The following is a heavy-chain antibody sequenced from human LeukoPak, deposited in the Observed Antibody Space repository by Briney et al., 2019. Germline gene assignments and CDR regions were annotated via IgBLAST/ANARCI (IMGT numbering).Heavy chain of an antibody. D-gene: IGHD1-1*01. Sequence: ASVKVSCKASGYTFTSYGISWVRQAPGQGLEWTGWISAYNGNTNYAQKLQGRVTMTTDTSTSTAYMELRSLRSDDTAVYYCARARPSSKRPYDAFDIWGQGTMVTVSS. CDR2: ISAYNGNT. CDR1: GYTFTSYG. CDR3: ARARPSSKRPYDAFDI. J-gene: IGHJ3*02. V-gene: IGHV1-18*01.